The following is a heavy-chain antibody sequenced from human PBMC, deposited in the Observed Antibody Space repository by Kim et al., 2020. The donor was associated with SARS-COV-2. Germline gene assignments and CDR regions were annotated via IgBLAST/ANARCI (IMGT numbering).Heavy chain of an antibody. CDR3: ARGAVHWYFDL. Sequence: GGSLRLSCTASGFTFSSYAMHWVRQAPGKGLEWVAVISYDGSNKYYADSVKGRFTISRDNSKNTLYLQMNSLRAEDTAVYYCARGAVHWYFDLWGRGTLVTVSS. CDR2: ISYDGSNK. D-gene: IGHD6-19*01. CDR1: GFTFSSYA. J-gene: IGHJ2*01. V-gene: IGHV3-30*04.